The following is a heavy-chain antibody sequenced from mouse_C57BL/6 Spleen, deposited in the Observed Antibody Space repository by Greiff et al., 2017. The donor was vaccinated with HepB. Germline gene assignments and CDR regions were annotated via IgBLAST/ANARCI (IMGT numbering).Heavy chain of an antibody. D-gene: IGHD3-2*02. J-gene: IGHJ4*01. CDR1: GYTFTSYW. Sequence: QVQLQQPGAELVKPGASVKLSCKASGYTFTSYWMHWVKQRPGQGLEWIGMIHPNSGGTNYNEKFKSKATLTVNKSSSTAYMQLSSLTSEDAAVYYFSKGLRLHEGYAMDYWGQGTSVTVSS. V-gene: IGHV1-64*01. CDR3: SKGLRLHEGYAMDY. CDR2: IHPNSGGT.